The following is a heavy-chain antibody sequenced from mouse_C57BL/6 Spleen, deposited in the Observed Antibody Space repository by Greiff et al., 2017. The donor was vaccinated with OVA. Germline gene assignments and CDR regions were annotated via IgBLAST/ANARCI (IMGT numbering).Heavy chain of an antibody. CDR2: IDPSNSYT. D-gene: IGHD2-1*01. V-gene: IGHV1-69*01. CDR1: GYTFTSYW. Sequence: VKLVESGPELVKPGASVKLSCKASGYTFTSYWMHWVKQRPGQGLEWIGEIDPSNSYTNYNQKFKGKSTLTVDKSSSTAYMQLSSLTSEDSAVDYCARRDYGNYYYAMDYWGQGTSGTVSS. CDR3: ARRDYGNYYYAMDY. J-gene: IGHJ4*01.